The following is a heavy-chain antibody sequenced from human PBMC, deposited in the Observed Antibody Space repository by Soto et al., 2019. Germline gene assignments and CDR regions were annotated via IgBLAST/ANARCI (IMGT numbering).Heavy chain of an antibody. Sequence: QLVESGGGLIQPGGSLRLSCAVSRFSVSGKYMSWVRQAPGKGLDWVSVIYSGGSAYYADSVKGRFTISRDESQNTLYLQMNSLRAEDTAVYYCARSMMVRGVLFDLWGQGTLVSVSS. CDR2: IYSGGSA. J-gene: IGHJ4*02. CDR1: RFSVSGKY. V-gene: IGHV3-53*01. D-gene: IGHD3-10*01. CDR3: ARSMMVRGVLFDL.